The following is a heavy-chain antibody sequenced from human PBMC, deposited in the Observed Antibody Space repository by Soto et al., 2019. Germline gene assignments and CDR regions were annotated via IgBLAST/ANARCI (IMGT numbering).Heavy chain of an antibody. CDR1: GGSISSGGYS. J-gene: IGHJ4*02. Sequence: QLQLQESGSGLVKPSQTLSLTCAVSGGSISSGGYSWSWIRQPPGKGLEWIGYIYHSGSTYYNPSLXGXVXIXXDRSKNQFSLKLSSVTAADTAVYYCAGGGGLPRYYLGQGTLVTVSS. V-gene: IGHV4-30-2*01. CDR2: IYHSGST. D-gene: IGHD5-12*01. CDR3: AGGGGLPRYY.